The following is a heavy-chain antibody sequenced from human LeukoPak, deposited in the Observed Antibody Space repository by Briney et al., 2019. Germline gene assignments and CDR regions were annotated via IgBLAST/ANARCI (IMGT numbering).Heavy chain of an antibody. V-gene: IGHV4-61*01. Sequence: SETLSLTCTVSGGSVSSDIYYWSWIRQPPGKGLEWIGYIYNSGSTNYNPSLKSRVTISVDTSKDQFSLRLSSVTAADTAVYYCARGYCGSTSCYGVFGYWGQGTLVTVSS. CDR3: ARGYCGSTSCYGVFGY. J-gene: IGHJ4*02. CDR1: GGSVSSDIYY. D-gene: IGHD2-2*01. CDR2: IYNSGST.